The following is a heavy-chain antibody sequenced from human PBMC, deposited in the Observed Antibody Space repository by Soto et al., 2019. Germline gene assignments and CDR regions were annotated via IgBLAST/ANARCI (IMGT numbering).Heavy chain of an antibody. CDR3: ARRGDTLPSFYFGMDV. Sequence: QVQLQESGPGLVRPSQILYLNCTVSGGSMTSGGYYWNWIRHPPGMGLEWIGFIHNSGSLYYNPSLRSRLLISLDTSKSQFSLRLSSVTVADSAVYYCARRGDTLPSFYFGMDVWGQGTTVTVSS. CDR1: GGSMTSGGYY. V-gene: IGHV4-31*03. J-gene: IGHJ6*02. CDR2: IHNSGSL. D-gene: IGHD2-21*02.